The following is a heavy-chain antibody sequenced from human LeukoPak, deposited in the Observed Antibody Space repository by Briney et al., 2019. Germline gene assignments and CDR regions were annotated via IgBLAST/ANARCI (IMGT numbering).Heavy chain of an antibody. V-gene: IGHV3-11*04. D-gene: IGHD1-7*01. J-gene: IGHJ1*01. CDR1: GFTFSDYY. CDR3: VRGNYAAVS. Sequence: GGSLRLSCAASGFTFSDYYMSWIRQAPGKGLEWVSYITSTRNTIYYADSVKGRFTVSRDDAKSSLYLQMNSLRVEDTAFYYCVRGNYAAVSWGQGTLVTVSS. CDR2: ITSTRNTI.